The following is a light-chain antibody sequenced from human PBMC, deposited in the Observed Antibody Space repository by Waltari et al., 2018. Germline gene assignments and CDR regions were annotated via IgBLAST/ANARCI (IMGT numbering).Light chain of an antibody. Sequence: LSASVGDRITITCRASQGISSALAWYQQKPGESPKFLIYDASSLQSGVPSRFSGSASGTDFTLTITSLQPEDFATYYCQQLYSYPITFGQGTRLEIK. CDR1: QGISSA. J-gene: IGKJ5*01. CDR2: DAS. CDR3: QQLYSYPIT. V-gene: IGKV1-13*02.